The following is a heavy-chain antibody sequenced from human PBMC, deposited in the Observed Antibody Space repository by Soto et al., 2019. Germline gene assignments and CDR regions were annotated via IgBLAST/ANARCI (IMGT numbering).Heavy chain of an antibody. CDR1: GFTFSSYA. CDR2: ISGSGGST. J-gene: IGHJ4*02. D-gene: IGHD3-22*01. CDR3: AKERQDYYDSSGYYDY. V-gene: IGHV3-23*01. Sequence: GGSLSLSCAASGFTFSSYAMSWVRQAPGKGLEWVSAISGSGGSTYYADSVKGRFTFSRDNSKNTLYLQMNSLRAEDAAVYYCAKERQDYYDSSGYYDYWGQGTLVTVSS.